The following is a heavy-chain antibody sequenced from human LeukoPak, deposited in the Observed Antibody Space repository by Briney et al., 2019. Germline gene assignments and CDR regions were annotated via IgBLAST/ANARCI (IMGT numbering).Heavy chain of an antibody. CDR2: INHSGST. V-gene: IGHV4-34*01. CDR3: ARDRGIVGATSAIRFDY. Sequence: SETLSLTCAVYSGSFSGYYWNWIRQPPGKGLEWIGEINHSGSTNYNPSLKSRVTMSVNTSKNQFSLNLSSVTAADTAVYYCARDRGIVGATSAIRFDYWGQGALVTVSS. CDR1: SGSFSGYY. D-gene: IGHD1-26*01. J-gene: IGHJ4*02.